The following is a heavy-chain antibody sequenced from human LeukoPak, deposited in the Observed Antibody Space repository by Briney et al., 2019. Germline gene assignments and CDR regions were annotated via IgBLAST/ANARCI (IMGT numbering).Heavy chain of an antibody. Sequence: SETLSLTCTVSGGSMSSYFWSWVRQPPGKGLEWIATIHYSGGTNYNPSLKSRVTISVDASKNQFSLKLSSVTAADTAVYYCARHTSGSSLDYWGQGILVTVSS. CDR2: IHYSGGT. CDR1: GGSMSSYF. D-gene: IGHD6-6*01. CDR3: ARHTSGSSLDY. J-gene: IGHJ4*02. V-gene: IGHV4-59*08.